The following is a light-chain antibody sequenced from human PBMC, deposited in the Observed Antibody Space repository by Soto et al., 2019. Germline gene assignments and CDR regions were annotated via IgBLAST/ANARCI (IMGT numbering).Light chain of an antibody. CDR3: LLFYGDAWV. J-gene: IGLJ3*02. Sequence: QAVVTQEPSLTVSPGGTVTLTCASNTGAVTSGYYPNWFQQKAGQAPRVLIYSTSNKHSWTPARFSGSLLGGKAALTLSGVQPEHEAEYYCLLFYGDAWVFGGGTKLTVL. CDR1: TGAVTSGYY. CDR2: STS. V-gene: IGLV7-43*01.